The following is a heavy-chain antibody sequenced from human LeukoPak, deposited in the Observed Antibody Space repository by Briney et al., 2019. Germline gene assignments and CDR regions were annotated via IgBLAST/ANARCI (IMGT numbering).Heavy chain of an antibody. J-gene: IGHJ4*02. CDR1: GFTFSSYA. V-gene: IGHV3-64*01. CDR3: ARCTVLTPYFDY. CDR2: ISSNGGST. D-gene: IGHD4-23*01. Sequence: GGSLRLSCAASGFTFSSYAMHWVRQAPGKGLEYVSAISSNGGSTYYANSVKGRFTISRDNCKNTLCLQMGSLRAEDMAVYYCARCTVLTPYFDYWSQGTLVTVS.